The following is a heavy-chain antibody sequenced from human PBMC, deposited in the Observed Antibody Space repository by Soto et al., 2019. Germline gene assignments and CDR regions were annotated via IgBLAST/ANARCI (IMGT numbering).Heavy chain of an antibody. V-gene: IGHV4-39*01. CDR1: GGSISSSSYY. Sequence: QLQLQESGPGLVKPSETLSLTCTVSGGSISSSSYYWGWIRQPPGKGLEWIGSIYYSGSTYYNPSLKSRVTICVDTSKNQFSLQLSSVTAADTAVYYCGTTYYFGSGSAYWGQGTLVTVSS. CDR2: IYYSGST. CDR3: GTTYYFGSGSAY. D-gene: IGHD3-10*01. J-gene: IGHJ4*02.